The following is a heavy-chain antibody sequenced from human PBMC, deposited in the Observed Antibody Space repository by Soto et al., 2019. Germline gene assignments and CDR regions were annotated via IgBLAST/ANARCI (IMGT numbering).Heavy chain of an antibody. CDR3: ARDPICSGGSCYYYFDY. J-gene: IGHJ4*02. V-gene: IGHV3-30*03. CDR1: GFTFSSYS. D-gene: IGHD2-15*01. Sequence: VQLVESGGGLVKPGGSLRLSCAASGFTFSSYSMNWVRQAPGKGLEWVAVISYDGSNKYYADSVKGRFTISRDNSKNTLYLQMNSLRAEDTAVYYCARDPICSGGSCYYYFDYWGQGTLVTVSS. CDR2: ISYDGSNK.